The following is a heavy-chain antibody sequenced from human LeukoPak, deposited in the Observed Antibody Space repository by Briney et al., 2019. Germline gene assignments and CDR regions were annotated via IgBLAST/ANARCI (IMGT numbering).Heavy chain of an antibody. J-gene: IGHJ6*03. CDR2: ISGSGGST. D-gene: IGHD3-10*01. CDR3: AKGHGSGSYFYYYYYMDV. V-gene: IGHV3-23*01. Sequence: PGGSLRLSCAASGFTFSSYAMSWVRQAPGKGLEWVSAISGSGGSTYYADSVKGRFTISRDNSKNTLYLQMNSLRAEDTAVYYCAKGHGSGSYFYYYYYMDVWGKGTTVTVSS. CDR1: GFTFSSYA.